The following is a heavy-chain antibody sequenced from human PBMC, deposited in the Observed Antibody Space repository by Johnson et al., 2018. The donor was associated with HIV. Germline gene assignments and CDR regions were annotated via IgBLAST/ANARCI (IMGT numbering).Heavy chain of an antibody. CDR1: GFTFSSYA. J-gene: IGHJ3*02. CDR3: AKEGDSSGPIDAFDI. D-gene: IGHD5-18*01. Sequence: VQLVESGGGVVQPGRSLRLSCAASGFTFSSYAMHWVRQAPGKGLEWVSAISGSGGSTYHADSVKGRFTISRDNSKKTLYLQMNSLRADDTAVYYCAKEGDSSGPIDAFDIWGQGTLVTVSS. V-gene: IGHV3-23*04. CDR2: ISGSGGST.